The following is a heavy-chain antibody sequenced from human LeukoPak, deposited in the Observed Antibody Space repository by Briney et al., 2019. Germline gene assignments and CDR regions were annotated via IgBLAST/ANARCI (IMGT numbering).Heavy chain of an antibody. D-gene: IGHD1-26*01. CDR1: GGSISSSNW. Sequence: SETLSLARAVSGGSISSSNWWSWVRQPPGKGLEWIGEIYHSGSTNYNPSLKSRVTISVDKSKNQFSLKLSSVTAADTAVYYCAEGGIVGATDAFDIWGQGTMVTVSS. CDR3: AEGGIVGATDAFDI. CDR2: IYHSGST. J-gene: IGHJ3*02. V-gene: IGHV4-4*02.